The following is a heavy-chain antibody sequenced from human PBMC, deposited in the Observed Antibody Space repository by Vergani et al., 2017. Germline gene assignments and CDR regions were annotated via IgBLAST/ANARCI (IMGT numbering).Heavy chain of an antibody. CDR1: GFTFSTYA. CDR3: AKDYNIMGALHY. Sequence: EVQLLDSGGGLVQPGGSLRLSCAASGFTFSTYATSWVRQAPGKGLEWVSTITYNGGRTYYADSVTGRFTISRDNSKNTLFLQLKTLRAEDTGVYYCAKDYNIMGALHYWGQGTLVAVSS. CDR2: ITYNGGRT. J-gene: IGHJ4*02. V-gene: IGHV3-23*01. D-gene: IGHD5-12*01.